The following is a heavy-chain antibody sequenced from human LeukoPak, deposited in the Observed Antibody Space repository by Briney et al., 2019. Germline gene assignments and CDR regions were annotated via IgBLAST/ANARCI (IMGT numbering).Heavy chain of an antibody. V-gene: IGHV1-18*01. CDR2: ISAYNGNT. D-gene: IGHD6-13*01. CDR1: GYTFTSYG. J-gene: IGHJ3*02. CDR3: ARVRSSAAGMGNDAFDI. Sequence: ASVKVSCKASGYTFTSYGISWVRQAPGQGLEWMGWISAYNGNTNYAQKLQGRVTMTTDTSTSTAYMELRSLRSDDTAVYYCARVRSSAAGMGNDAFDIWGQGTMVTVSS.